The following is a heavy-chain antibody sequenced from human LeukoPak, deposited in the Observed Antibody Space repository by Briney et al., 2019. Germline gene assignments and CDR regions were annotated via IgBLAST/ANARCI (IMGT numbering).Heavy chain of an antibody. CDR1: GGTLNSFY. Sequence: QVQLQESGPGVVKPSETLSLTCTVSGGTLNSFYWTWIRQPPGKGLDYIGYVYYSGSTKYNPSLKSRVTISEDTSKNQFSLKLNSVTAADTAVYYCARWNAVTTSIDYWGQGILVAVSS. CDR3: ARWNAVTTSIDY. V-gene: IGHV4-59*08. D-gene: IGHD4-17*01. CDR2: VYYSGST. J-gene: IGHJ4*02.